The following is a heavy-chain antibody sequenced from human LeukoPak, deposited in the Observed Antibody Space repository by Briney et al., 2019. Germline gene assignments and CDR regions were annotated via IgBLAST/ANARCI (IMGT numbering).Heavy chain of an antibody. CDR3: ARGRRITATDAFDI. V-gene: IGHV1-8*03. J-gene: IGHJ3*02. CDR1: EHTFTSYD. Sequence: GASVKVSCTASEHTFTSYDINWVRQATGQGLKWMRWMNANSGNTGYAHKFQGRVTITRNTSISTAYMELSSLRSEDTAVYYCARGRRITATDAFDIWGQGTMVSVSS. CDR2: MNANSGNT.